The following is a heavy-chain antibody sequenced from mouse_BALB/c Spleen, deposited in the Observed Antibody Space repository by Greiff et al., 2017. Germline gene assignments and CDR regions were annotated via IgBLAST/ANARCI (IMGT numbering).Heavy chain of an antibody. CDR2: INPSTGYT. J-gene: IGHJ2*01. CDR3: ARLLYFDY. V-gene: IGHV1-7*01. CDR1: GYTFTSYW. Sequence: QVQLKQSGAELAKPGASVKMSCKASGYTFTSYWMHWVKQRPGQGLEWIGYINPSTGYTEYNQKFKDKATLTADKSSSTAYMQLSSLTSEDSAVYYCARLLYFDYWGQGTTLTVSS.